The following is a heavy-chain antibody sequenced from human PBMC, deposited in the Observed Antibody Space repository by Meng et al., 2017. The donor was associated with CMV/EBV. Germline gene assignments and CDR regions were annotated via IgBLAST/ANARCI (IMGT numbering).Heavy chain of an antibody. Sequence: QTQLQDACPGLVKPSATLSLTCTVSGGSISSSSYYWGWIRQPPGKGLEWIGSIYYSGSTYYNPSLKSRVTISVDTSKNQFSLKLSSVTAADTAVYYCARDSAVAGVVDYWGQGTLVTVSS. CDR1: GGSISSSSYY. V-gene: IGHV4-39*07. J-gene: IGHJ4*02. CDR2: IYYSGST. D-gene: IGHD6-19*01. CDR3: ARDSAVAGVVDY.